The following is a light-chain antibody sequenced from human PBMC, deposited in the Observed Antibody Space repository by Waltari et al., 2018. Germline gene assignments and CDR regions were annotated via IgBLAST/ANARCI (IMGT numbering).Light chain of an antibody. J-gene: IGLJ3*02. CDR3: QTGGHGTWV. CDR1: SGHSSNV. CDR2: VNSDGSH. Sequence: VLTQSPSASASLGASVRLTCTLSSGHSSNVIAWHQQQPEKGPRYLMRVNSDGSHSKGDEIPDRFSGSSSGAERYPTISSLQSEDEADYYCQTGGHGTWVFGGGTKLTVL. V-gene: IGLV4-69*01.